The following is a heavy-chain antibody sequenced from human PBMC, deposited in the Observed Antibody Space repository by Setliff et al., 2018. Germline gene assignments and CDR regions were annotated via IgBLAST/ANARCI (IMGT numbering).Heavy chain of an antibody. J-gene: IGHJ4*02. CDR1: GGSISSYY. V-gene: IGHV4-34*12. CDR3: AGSFSRREKFLLDY. Sequence: SETLSLTCTVSGGSISSYYWSWIRQPAGKGLEWIGEIIHSGSTNYNPSLKSRVTISMDTSKNQFSLKVSSVTAADTAVYYCAGSFSRREKFLLDYWGQGALVTVS. CDR2: IIHSGST.